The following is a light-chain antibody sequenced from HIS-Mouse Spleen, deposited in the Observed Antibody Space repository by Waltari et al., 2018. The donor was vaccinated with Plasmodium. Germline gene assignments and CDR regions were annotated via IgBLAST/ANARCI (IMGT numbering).Light chain of an antibody. Sequence: QSALTQPRSVSGSPGQSVTISCTGTSSDVGGYNSVSWYPQHPGKAPKLLIYYVNKRPSGVPDRFSGSKSGNTASLTISGLQAEDEADYYCCSYAGSYTLVFGGGTKLTVL. CDR3: CSYAGSYTLV. CDR1: SSDVGGYNS. J-gene: IGLJ3*02. CDR2: YVN. V-gene: IGLV2-11*01.